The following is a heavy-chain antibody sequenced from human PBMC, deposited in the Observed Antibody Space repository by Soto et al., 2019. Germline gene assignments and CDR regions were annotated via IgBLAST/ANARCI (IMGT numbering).Heavy chain of an antibody. V-gene: IGHV1-69*13. J-gene: IGHJ4*02. CDR2: IIPFFGTA. Sequence: SVKFSCKASGGTFSTFVISWVRQAPGQGLEWMGGIIPFFGTARYSQKFEDRITITADESTNTVYMDLRSLTSEDTAIYYGAKSAPMDAGDKYYYDFWGQGALVTVSS. D-gene: IGHD4-17*01. CDR1: GGTFSTFV. CDR3: AKSAPMDAGDKYYYDF.